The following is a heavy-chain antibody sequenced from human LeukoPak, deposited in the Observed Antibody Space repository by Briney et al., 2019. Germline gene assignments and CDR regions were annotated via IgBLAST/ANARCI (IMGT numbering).Heavy chain of an antibody. CDR1: GFTFSGSP. CDR2: IKSNTNSYAT. D-gene: IGHD2-15*01. V-gene: IGHV3-73*01. CDR3: TRQSIDLDCSATYCANWFDP. Sequence: GGSLKLSCAASGFTFSGSPMHWVRQASGKGLEWVGRIKSNTNSYATAYAASVKGRFTISRDDSKNTAYLQMNSLRTEDTAVYYCTRQSIDLDCSATYCANWFDPWGQGTLVTVSS. J-gene: IGHJ5*02.